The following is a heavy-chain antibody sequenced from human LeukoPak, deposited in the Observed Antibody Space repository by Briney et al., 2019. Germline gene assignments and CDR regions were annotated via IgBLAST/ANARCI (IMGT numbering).Heavy chain of an antibody. J-gene: IGHJ5*02. D-gene: IGHD4-17*01. CDR1: GFTFSSYS. CDR3: AKDDYGDYVRWFDP. Sequence: PGGSLRLSCAASGFTFSSYSINWVRQAPGKGLEWVSSISSSISYIYYADSVKGRFTISRDNSKNILYLQMNSLRAEDTAVYYCAKDDYGDYVRWFDPWGQGTLVTVSS. V-gene: IGHV3-21*04. CDR2: ISSSISYI.